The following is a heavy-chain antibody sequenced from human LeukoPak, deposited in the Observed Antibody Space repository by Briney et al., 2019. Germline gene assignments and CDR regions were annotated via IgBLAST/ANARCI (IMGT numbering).Heavy chain of an antibody. CDR2: ISGSGGTT. V-gene: IGHV3-23*01. D-gene: IGHD2-8*01. CDR1: GYTFSSCD. CDR3: AKVGPPYASIYDS. J-gene: IGHJ4*02. Sequence: PGGYLRLSCAASGYTFSSCDTSWVRQAPGTGLEWVSGISGSGGTTYYADSVKGRFTISRDNSKNTLYLQMNSLGAEDTAVYYCAKVGPPYASIYDSWGQGTLVTVSS.